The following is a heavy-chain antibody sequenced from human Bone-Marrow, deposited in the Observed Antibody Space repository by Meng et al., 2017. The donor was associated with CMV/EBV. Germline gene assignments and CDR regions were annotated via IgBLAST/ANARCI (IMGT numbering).Heavy chain of an antibody. CDR2: IYYSGST. Sequence: SISSGDYYWSWIRQPPGKGLEWIGYIYYSGSTYYNPSLKSRVTISVDTSKNQFSLKLSSVTAADTAVYYCARLLWFGELRFSWFDPWGQGTLVTVSS. V-gene: IGHV4-30-4*08. J-gene: IGHJ5*02. CDR1: SISSGDYY. D-gene: IGHD3-10*01. CDR3: ARLLWFGELRFSWFDP.